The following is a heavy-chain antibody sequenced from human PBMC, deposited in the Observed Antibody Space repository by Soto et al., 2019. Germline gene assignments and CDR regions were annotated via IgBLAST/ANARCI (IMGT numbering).Heavy chain of an antibody. CDR3: ARVKPYYSSSSRWFDP. J-gene: IGHJ5*02. V-gene: IGHV1-8*01. CDR2: MNPNSGNT. D-gene: IGHD6-6*01. Sequence: ASVKVSCKASGYTFTSYEINWVRQATGQGLEWMGWMNPNSGNTGYAQKFQGRVTMTRNTSISTAYMELSSLRSEDTAVYYCARVKPYYSSSSRWFDPWGQGTLVTVSS. CDR1: GYTFTSYE.